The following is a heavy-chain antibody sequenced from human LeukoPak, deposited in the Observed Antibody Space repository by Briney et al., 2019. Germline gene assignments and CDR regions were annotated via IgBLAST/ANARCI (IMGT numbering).Heavy chain of an antibody. CDR3: AREGSSYYFDY. V-gene: IGHV3-21*04. J-gene: IGHJ4*02. Sequence: GGSLRLSCAASGFTFSSYGMHWVRQAPGKGLEWVSSISSSSSYIYYADSVKGRFTISRDNAKNSLYLQMNSLRAEDTALYYCAREGSSYYFDYWGQGTLVTVSS. CDR1: GFTFSSYG. CDR2: ISSSSSYI. D-gene: IGHD6-13*01.